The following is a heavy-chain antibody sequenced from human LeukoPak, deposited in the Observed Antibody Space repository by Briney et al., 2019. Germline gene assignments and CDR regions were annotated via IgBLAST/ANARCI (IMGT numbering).Heavy chain of an antibody. CDR2: IYYSGST. Sequence: PSETLSLTCTVSGGSISSSSYYWGWIRQPPGKGLEWIGSIYYSGSTYYNPSLKSRVTISVDTSKNQFSLKLSSVTAADTAVYYCARRGGDSSGWYNWFDPWGQGTLVTVSS. J-gene: IGHJ5*02. CDR1: GGSISSSSYY. CDR3: ARRGGDSSGWYNWFDP. V-gene: IGHV4-39*01. D-gene: IGHD6-19*01.